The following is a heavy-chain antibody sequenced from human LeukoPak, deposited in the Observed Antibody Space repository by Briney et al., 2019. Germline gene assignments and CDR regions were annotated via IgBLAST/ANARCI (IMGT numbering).Heavy chain of an antibody. CDR3: AITLVVVAATSTPHYFDY. V-gene: IGHV1-18*04. D-gene: IGHD2-15*01. Sequence: ASVKVSCKASGYTFTDYYMHWVRQAPGQGLEWMGWISAYNGNTNYAQKLQGRVTMTTDTSTSTAYMELRSLRSDDTAVYYCAITLVVVAATSTPHYFDYWGQGTLVTVSS. CDR1: GYTFTDYY. J-gene: IGHJ4*02. CDR2: ISAYNGNT.